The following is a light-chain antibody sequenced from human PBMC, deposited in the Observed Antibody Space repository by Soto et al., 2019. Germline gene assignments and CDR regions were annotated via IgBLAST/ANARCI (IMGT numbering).Light chain of an antibody. CDR3: QQSYSTFT. CDR2: AAS. CDR1: QSISSY. J-gene: IGKJ3*01. Sequence: DIQMTQSPSSLSASVGDRVTITCRASQSISSYLNWYQQKPGKAPKLLIYAASSLQSGVPSRFSGSGSRTDYTLTISSLQPEDFETYYCQQSYSTFTFGPGTKVDIK. V-gene: IGKV1-39*01.